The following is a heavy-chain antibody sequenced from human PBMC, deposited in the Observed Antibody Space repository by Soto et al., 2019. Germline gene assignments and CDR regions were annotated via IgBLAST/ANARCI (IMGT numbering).Heavy chain of an antibody. CDR3: ARDRAYYYDSSGYYYDY. CDR2: ISAYNGNT. Sequence: ASVKVSCKASGYTFTSYGISWVRRAPGQGLEWMGWISAYNGNTNYAQKLQGRVTMTTDTSTSTAYMELRSLRSDDTAVYYCARDRAYYYDSSGYYYDYWGQGTLVTVSS. J-gene: IGHJ4*02. CDR1: GYTFTSYG. V-gene: IGHV1-18*01. D-gene: IGHD3-22*01.